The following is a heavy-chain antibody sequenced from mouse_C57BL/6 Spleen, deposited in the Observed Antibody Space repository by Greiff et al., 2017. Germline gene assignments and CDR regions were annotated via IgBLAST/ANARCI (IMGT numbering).Heavy chain of an antibody. Sequence: VQLQQSGAELVKPGASVKLSCKASGYTFTSYWMHWVKQRPGQGLEWIGMIHPNSGSTNYSEKFKSKATLTVDKSSSTAYMQLSSLTSEDSAVYYCARSDLYYDYDEFAYWGQGTLVTVSA. J-gene: IGHJ3*01. V-gene: IGHV1-64*01. CDR3: ARSDLYYDYDEFAY. CDR1: GYTFTSYW. D-gene: IGHD2-4*01. CDR2: IHPNSGST.